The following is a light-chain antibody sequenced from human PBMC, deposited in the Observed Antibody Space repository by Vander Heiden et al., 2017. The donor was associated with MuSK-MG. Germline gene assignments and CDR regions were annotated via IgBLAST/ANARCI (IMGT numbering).Light chain of an antibody. V-gene: IGKV3-15*01. CDR1: QTISRN. J-gene: IGKJ2*01. Sequence: EIVMTQSPATLSLSPGERATLSCRASQTISRNLAWYQQKPGQAPRLLIYGASSRATGVPPRFSGSGSGTEFTLTISSLQSEDFAVYYCHQYKNGPPLMHTFGQGTKLEIK. CDR2: GAS. CDR3: HQYKNGPPLMHT.